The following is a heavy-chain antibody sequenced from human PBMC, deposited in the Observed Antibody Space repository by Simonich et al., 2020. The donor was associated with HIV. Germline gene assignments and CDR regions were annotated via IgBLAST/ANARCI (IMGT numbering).Heavy chain of an antibody. J-gene: IGHJ6*03. CDR2: IMHGGGT. D-gene: IGHD6-19*01. CDR3: ARGAPPYIAVYRKYYYMDV. V-gene: IGHV4-34*01. Sequence: QVQLQQWGAGLLKPSETLSLTCAVYGGSFSGYFWTWIRQPPGKGLEWIGEIMHGGGTNYNPSLKRRVTLSVDTSKIQFSLKLSSVTAADTAVYYCARGAPPYIAVYRKYYYMDVWGKGTTVTVSS. CDR1: GGSFSGYF.